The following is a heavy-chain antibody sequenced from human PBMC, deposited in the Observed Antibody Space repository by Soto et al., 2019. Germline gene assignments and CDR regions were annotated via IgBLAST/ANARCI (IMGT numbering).Heavy chain of an antibody. J-gene: IGHJ6*02. Sequence: ASVKVSCKASGYTFTNYDISWARQATGQGLEWMGWMNPKSGNTGYARKFQGRVTMTRNTSISTAYMELSSLRSDDTAVYYCARSRGYDFWSGYFQYYGMDVWGQGTSVTAP. V-gene: IGHV1-8*01. D-gene: IGHD3-3*01. CDR1: GYTFTNYD. CDR2: MNPKSGNT. CDR3: ARSRGYDFWSGYFQYYGMDV.